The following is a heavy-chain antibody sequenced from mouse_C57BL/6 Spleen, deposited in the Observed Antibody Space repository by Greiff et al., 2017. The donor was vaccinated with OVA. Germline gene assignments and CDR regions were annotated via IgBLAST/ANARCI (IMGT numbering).Heavy chain of an antibody. CDR1: GYAFSSYW. J-gene: IGHJ3*01. CDR2: IYPGDGDT. Sequence: QVHVKQSGAELVKPGASVKISCKASGYAFSSYWMNWVKQRPGKGLEWIGQIYPGDGDTNYNGKFKGKATLTADKSSSTAYMQLSSLTSEDSAVYFCANIPLYYYGSSPLAYWGQGTLVTVSA. D-gene: IGHD1-1*01. V-gene: IGHV1-80*01. CDR3: ANIPLYYYGSSPLAY.